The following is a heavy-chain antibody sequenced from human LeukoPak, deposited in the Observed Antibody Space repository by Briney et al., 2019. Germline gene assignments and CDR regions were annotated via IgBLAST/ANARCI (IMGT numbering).Heavy chain of an antibody. J-gene: IGHJ4*02. Sequence: GGSLRLSCAASGFTFSSYGMHWVRQAPGKGLEWVAVIWYDGSNKYYADSVKGRFTISRDNSKNTLYLQINSLRAEDTAVYYCAKGSYSYGSGSYSFDYWGQGTLVTVPS. D-gene: IGHD3-10*01. CDR2: IWYDGSNK. CDR3: AKGSYSYGSGSYSFDY. CDR1: GFTFSSYG. V-gene: IGHV3-33*06.